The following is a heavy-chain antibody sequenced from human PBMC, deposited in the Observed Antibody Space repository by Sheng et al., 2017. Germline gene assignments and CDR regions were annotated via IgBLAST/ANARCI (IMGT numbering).Heavy chain of an antibody. J-gene: IGHJ2*01. D-gene: IGHD6-13*01. V-gene: IGHV1-69*10. CDR1: GGTFSNYV. CDR3: ARDGGSSRWYFDL. CDR2: IILIHDIA. Sequence: QVQLVQSGAEVKKPGASVRVSCKASGGTFSNYVITWVRQAPGQGLEWMGGIILIHDIANYAQKFQGRVTITADKFTSTVYMELNSLTSEDTAVYYCARDGGSSRWYFDLWGRGTLVTVSS.